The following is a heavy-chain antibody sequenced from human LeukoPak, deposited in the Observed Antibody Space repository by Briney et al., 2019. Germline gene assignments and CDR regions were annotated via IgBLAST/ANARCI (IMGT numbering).Heavy chain of an antibody. CDR1: GFTFSSYA. J-gene: IGHJ4*02. V-gene: IGHV3-30-3*01. Sequence: GGSLRLSCAASGFTFSSYAMHWVRQAPGKGLEWVAVISYDGSNKYYADSVKGRFPISRDNSKNTLYLQMNSLRAEDTAVYYCARDCSGGSCYDYWGQGTLVTVSS. CDR3: ARDCSGGSCYDY. D-gene: IGHD2-15*01. CDR2: ISYDGSNK.